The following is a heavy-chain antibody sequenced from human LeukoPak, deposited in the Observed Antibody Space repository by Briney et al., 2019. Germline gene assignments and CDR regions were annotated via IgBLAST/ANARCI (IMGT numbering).Heavy chain of an antibody. V-gene: IGHV5-51*01. Sequence: GESLKISCKGSGYRFINYWIGWVRQMPGKGLEWMGIIYPADSDTRYSPSFQGQVTISADKSISTAYLQWSSLKASDTAMYYCARLSTSCCSFDYWGQGTLVTVSS. J-gene: IGHJ4*02. CDR1: GYRFINYW. CDR3: ARLSTSCCSFDY. D-gene: IGHD2-2*01. CDR2: IYPADSDT.